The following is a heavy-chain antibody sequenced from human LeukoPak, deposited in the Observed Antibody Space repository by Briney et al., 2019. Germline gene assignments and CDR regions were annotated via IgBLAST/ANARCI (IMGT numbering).Heavy chain of an antibody. J-gene: IGHJ6*02. CDR2: INPSGGST. CDR1: GYTFTSYY. V-gene: IGHV1-46*01. CDR3: ARDIDSSGWWDYCYGMDV. Sequence: ASVKVSCRASGYTFTSYYMHWVRQAPGQGLEWMGIINPSGGSTSYAQKFQGRVTMTRDTSTSTVYMELSSLRSEDTAVYYCARDIDSSGWWDYCYGMDVWGQGTTVTVSS. D-gene: IGHD6-19*01.